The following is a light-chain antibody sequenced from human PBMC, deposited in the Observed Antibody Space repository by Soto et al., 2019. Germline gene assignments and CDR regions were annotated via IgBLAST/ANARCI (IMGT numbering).Light chain of an antibody. CDR3: QKYNSALT. V-gene: IGKV1-27*01. CDR2: SAS. J-gene: IGKJ5*01. CDR1: QDISNY. Sequence: IPMTQSPSSLSASVGDRVTITCRASQDISNYLAWYQQKPGKVPKLLIYSASTLQAGVPSRFSGSGSGTDFTLTISSLQPEDVATYFCQKYNSALTFGQGTRLEIK.